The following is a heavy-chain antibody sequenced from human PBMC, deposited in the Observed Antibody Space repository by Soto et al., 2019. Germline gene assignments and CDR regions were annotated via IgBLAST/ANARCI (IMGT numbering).Heavy chain of an antibody. Sequence: GGSLRLSCAASGFTFSSYSMNWVRQAPGKGLEWVSSISASSDYINDAASLKGRFTISRDNAKNSLYLQMSSLTAEDTAVYYCSRDVWGGAFDIWGQGTMVTVSS. CDR2: ISASSDYI. CDR1: GFTFSSYS. V-gene: IGHV3-21*01. D-gene: IGHD2-8*01. J-gene: IGHJ3*02. CDR3: SRDVWGGAFDI.